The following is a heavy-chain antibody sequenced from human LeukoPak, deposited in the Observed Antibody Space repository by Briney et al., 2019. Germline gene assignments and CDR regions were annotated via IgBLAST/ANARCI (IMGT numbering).Heavy chain of an antibody. CDR1: GFTFSSYG. Sequence: GGSLRLSCAASGFTFSSYGMHWVRQAPGKGLEWVAVISYDGSNKYYADSVKGRFTISRDNSKNTLYLQMSSLRAEDTAVYYCAKESPVFDYWGQGTLVTVSS. V-gene: IGHV3-30*18. CDR3: AKESPVFDY. J-gene: IGHJ4*02. CDR2: ISYDGSNK.